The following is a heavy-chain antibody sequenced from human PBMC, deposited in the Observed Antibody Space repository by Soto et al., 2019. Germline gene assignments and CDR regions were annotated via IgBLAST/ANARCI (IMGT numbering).Heavy chain of an antibody. CDR1: GDTFTGYY. CDR2: INPNSGGT. D-gene: IGHD3-22*01. J-gene: IGHJ4*02. Sequence: ASVKVSCKASGDTFTGYYMHWVRQAPGQGLEWMGWINPNSGGTNYAQKFQGRVTMTRDTSISTAYMELSRLRSDDTAVYYCAREGRDFYDSSGYYYGNDYWGQGTLVTVSS. CDR3: AREGRDFYDSSGYYYGNDY. V-gene: IGHV1-2*02.